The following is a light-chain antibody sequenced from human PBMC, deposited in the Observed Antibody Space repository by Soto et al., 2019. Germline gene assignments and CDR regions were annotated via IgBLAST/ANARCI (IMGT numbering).Light chain of an antibody. CDR1: QSISSY. CDR2: AAS. CDR3: QQAYSFPIT. Sequence: DIQMTQSPSSLSASVGDRVTITCRASQSISSYLNWYQQKPGKAPKLLIYAASSLQSGVPSRFSGSGSGTDFTLTISSLQPEDIATYYCQQAYSFPITFGQGTRLEIK. J-gene: IGKJ5*01. V-gene: IGKV1-39*01.